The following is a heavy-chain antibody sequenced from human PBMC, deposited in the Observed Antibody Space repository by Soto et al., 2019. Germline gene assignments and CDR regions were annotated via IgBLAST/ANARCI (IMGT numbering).Heavy chain of an antibody. CDR2: TYYRSKWYN. V-gene: IGHV6-1*01. J-gene: IGHJ6*03. D-gene: IGHD2-8*01. CDR3: AKGTMVYATHNHLYYYYYMDV. Sequence: SQTLSLTCAISGDSVSSNSAAWNWIRQSPSRCLEWLGRTYYRSKWYNDYAVSVKSRITINPDTSKNQFSLQLNSVTPEDTAVYYCAKGTMVYATHNHLYYYYYMDVWGKGNTVTVSS. CDR1: GDSVSSNSAA.